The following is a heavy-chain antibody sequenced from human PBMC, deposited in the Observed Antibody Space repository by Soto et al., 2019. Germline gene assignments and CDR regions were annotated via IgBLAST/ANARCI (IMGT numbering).Heavy chain of an antibody. CDR1: GFTFSSYA. D-gene: IGHD3-10*01. CDR2: ISGSGGST. Sequence: EVQLLESGGGLVQPGGSPRLSCAASGFTFSSYAMSWVRQAPGKGLEWVSAISGSGGSTYYADSVKGRFTISRDNSKNTLYLQMNSLRAEDTAVYYCAKDRGWTQYYYYYGMDVWGQGTTVTVSS. CDR3: AKDRGWTQYYYYYGMDV. V-gene: IGHV3-23*01. J-gene: IGHJ6*02.